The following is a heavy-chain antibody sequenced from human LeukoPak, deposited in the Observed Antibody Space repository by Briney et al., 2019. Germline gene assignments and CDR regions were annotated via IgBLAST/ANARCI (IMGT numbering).Heavy chain of an antibody. D-gene: IGHD6-19*01. CDR3: ARTPVARRDWFDP. J-gene: IGHJ5*02. Sequence: ASVKVSCKASGYTFTGYYMHWVRQAPGQGLEWMGWINLNSGGTNYAQKFQGRVTMTRDTSISTAYMELSRLRSDDTAVYYCARTPVARRDWFDPWGQGTLVTVSS. V-gene: IGHV1-2*02. CDR2: INLNSGGT. CDR1: GYTFTGYY.